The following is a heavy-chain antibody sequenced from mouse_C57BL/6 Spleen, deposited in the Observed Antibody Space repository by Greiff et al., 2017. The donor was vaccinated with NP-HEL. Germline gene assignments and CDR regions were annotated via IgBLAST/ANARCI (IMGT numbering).Heavy chain of an antibody. CDR2: INYDGSST. V-gene: IGHV5-16*01. D-gene: IGHD2-4*01. J-gene: IGHJ2*01. CDR1: GFTFSDYY. Sequence: EVQLVESEGGLVQPGSSMKLSCTASGFTFSDYYMAWVRQVPEKGLEWVANINYDGSSTYYLDSLKSRFIISRDNAKNILYLQMSSLKSEDTATYYCARAYDYGRDYFDYWGQGTTLTVSS. CDR3: ARAYDYGRDYFDY.